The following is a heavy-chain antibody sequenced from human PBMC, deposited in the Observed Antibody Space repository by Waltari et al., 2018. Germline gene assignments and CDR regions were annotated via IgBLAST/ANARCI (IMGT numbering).Heavy chain of an antibody. CDR2: ISGSGGTI. V-gene: IGHV3-23*01. D-gene: IGHD6-13*01. J-gene: IGHJ4*02. CDR3: AKSRAAAGAYDY. Sequence: EVQLLESGGGLVQPGGSLRLSCAASGFSFSSYAIGWVRQAPGKGLEWVSDISGSGGTIYYTDSLKGRFTISRDNSKNTLYLQMNSLRVEDTAVYYCAKSRAAAGAYDYWGQGTLVTVSS. CDR1: GFSFSSYA.